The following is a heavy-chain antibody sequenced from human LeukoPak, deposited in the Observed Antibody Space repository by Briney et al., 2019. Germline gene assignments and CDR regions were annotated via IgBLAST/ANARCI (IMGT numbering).Heavy chain of an antibody. Sequence: PGGSLRLSCAASGFTFSSYAMSWVRQAPGKGLEWVSAISGSGGSTYYADSVKGRFTISRDNSKNTLYLQMNSLRAEDTAVYYCAKSRGTYYYGSGSYYIPGDYWGQGTLVTVSS. D-gene: IGHD3-10*01. CDR1: GFTFSSYA. V-gene: IGHV3-23*01. CDR2: ISGSGGST. CDR3: AKSRGTYYYGSGSYYIPGDY. J-gene: IGHJ4*02.